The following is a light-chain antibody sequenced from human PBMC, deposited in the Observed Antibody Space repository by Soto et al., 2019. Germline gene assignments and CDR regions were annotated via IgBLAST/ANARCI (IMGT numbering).Light chain of an antibody. V-gene: IGKV1-5*01. J-gene: IGKJ1*01. CDR1: QSISSW. Sequence: DIHMTQSPSTLAATAGDRVTITCRASQSISSWLAWYQQKPGKAPKLLIYDASNLESGVPSRFSGSGSGTDFTLTISSLQPEDVATYYCQKYNSAPRTFGQGTKVDI. CDR2: DAS. CDR3: QKYNSAPRT.